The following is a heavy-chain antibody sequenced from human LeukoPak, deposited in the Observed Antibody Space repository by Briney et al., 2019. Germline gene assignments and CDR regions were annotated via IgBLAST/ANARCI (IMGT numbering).Heavy chain of an antibody. CDR1: GSTFSSYE. CDR2: ISSSGNTI. CDR3: ARESPPQYSYDSSSYLGPMDAFDI. Sequence: GRSLRLSCAASGSTFSSYEMNWVRQAPGKGLDWVSYISSSGNTIYYADSVKGRFTISRDNAKNSLYLQMNSLRAEDTAVYYCARESPPQYSYDSSSYLGPMDAFDIWGQGTMVTVSS. J-gene: IGHJ3*02. D-gene: IGHD3-22*01. V-gene: IGHV3-48*03.